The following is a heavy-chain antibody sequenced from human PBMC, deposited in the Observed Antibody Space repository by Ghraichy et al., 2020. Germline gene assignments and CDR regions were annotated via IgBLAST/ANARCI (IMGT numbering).Heavy chain of an antibody. CDR1: GYDFSGYY. CDR2: INPSSGAT. J-gene: IGHJ6*02. CDR3: ARSIRRARLVSVSGYDYALEV. Sequence: ASVKVSCTASGYDFSGYYMHWVRQAPGQGLEWMGWINPSSGATNYAENFQDRVTMTGDTSISKAYMELSRLRSDDTAIYFCARSIRRARLVSVSGYDYALEVWGQGTTVTVS. V-gene: IGHV1-2*02. D-gene: IGHD2-2*01.